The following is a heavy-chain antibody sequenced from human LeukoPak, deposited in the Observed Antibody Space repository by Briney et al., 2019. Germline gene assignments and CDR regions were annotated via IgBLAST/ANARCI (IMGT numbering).Heavy chain of an antibody. Sequence: GESLKISCKGSGYSCTSYGMGWVRQMPGKGLEWMGIIYPGDSDTRYSPSFQGQVTISADKSISTAYLQWSSLKASDTAMYYCARLTGTTGYGMDVWGQGTTVTVSS. CDR3: ARLTGTTGYGMDV. CDR1: GYSCTSYG. V-gene: IGHV5-51*01. CDR2: IYPGDSDT. D-gene: IGHD1-1*01. J-gene: IGHJ6*02.